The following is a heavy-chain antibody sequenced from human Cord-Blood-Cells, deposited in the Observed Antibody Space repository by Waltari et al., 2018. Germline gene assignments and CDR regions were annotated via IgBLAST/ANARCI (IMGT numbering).Heavy chain of an antibody. V-gene: IGHV3-30*18. CDR2: RAYDGGNK. J-gene: IGHJ4*02. CDR3: AKDHPRGYSGYPDLFDY. CDR1: GFTFSSYG. Sequence: QVQLVESGGGVVQPGRSLRLSCAASGFTFSSYGMHGFRQAPCKGLEWVSVRAYDGGNKFYGDSGKGRFTISRDNSKNTLYLQMNSLRAEDTAVYYCAKDHPRGYSGYPDLFDYWGQGTLVTVSS. D-gene: IGHD5-12*01.